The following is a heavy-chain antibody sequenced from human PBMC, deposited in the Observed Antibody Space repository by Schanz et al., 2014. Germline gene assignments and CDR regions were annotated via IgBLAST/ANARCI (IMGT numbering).Heavy chain of an antibody. CDR2: ISPNSSYM. Sequence: EVQLVESGGGLVRPGDSLRLYCAASGFTFSSYNINWVRQAPGKGLEYISSISPNSSYMYYADSVKGRFTISRDNAKNTMYLQMNSLRAEDAAVYYCARVELSVYYYAMDVWGQGTTVTVSS. CDR3: ARVELSVYYYAMDV. CDR1: GFTFSSYN. D-gene: IGHD1-1*01. J-gene: IGHJ6*02. V-gene: IGHV3-21*02.